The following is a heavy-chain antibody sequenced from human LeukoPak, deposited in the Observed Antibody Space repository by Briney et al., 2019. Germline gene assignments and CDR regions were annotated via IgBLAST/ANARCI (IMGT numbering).Heavy chain of an antibody. V-gene: IGHV3-23*01. D-gene: IGHD1-1*01. J-gene: IGHJ1*01. CDR3: AKPLDGASVQRYFQH. CDR2: ISGGGDNT. CDR1: GFTFSSYA. Sequence: GGSLRLSCAASGFTFSSYAMSWVRQAPGKGLEWVSAISGGGDNTYYADSVRGRFTISRDNSKNTLLLQMNSLRAEDTAVYCAKPLDGASVQRYFQHWGQGTLVTVSS.